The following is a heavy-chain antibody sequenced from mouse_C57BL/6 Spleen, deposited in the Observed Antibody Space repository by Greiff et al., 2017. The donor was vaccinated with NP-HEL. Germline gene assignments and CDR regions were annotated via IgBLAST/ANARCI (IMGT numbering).Heavy chain of an antibody. V-gene: IGHV1-82*01. CDR1: GYAFSSSW. Sequence: LQESGPELVKPGASVKISCKASGYAFSSSWMNWVKQRPGKGLEWIGRIYPGDGDTNYNGKFKGKATLTADKSSSTAYMQLSSLTSEDSAVYFCARRGYYEYFDYWGQGTTLTVSS. D-gene: IGHD1-1*01. CDR3: ARRGYYEYFDY. J-gene: IGHJ2*01. CDR2: IYPGDGDT.